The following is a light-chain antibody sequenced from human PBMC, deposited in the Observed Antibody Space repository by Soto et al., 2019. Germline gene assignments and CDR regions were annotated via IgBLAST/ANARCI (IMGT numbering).Light chain of an antibody. CDR2: GAS. CDR3: QQYNNWPPIT. J-gene: IGKJ5*01. Sequence: EIVMTRSPATLCVSPGYRSPLSCRGSQSVSSTLAWYQKKPGQAPRLVXYGASTRATGIPARFSGSGSGTELTLTISSLQSEDFAAYYCQQYNNWPPITFGQGTRLEIK. CDR1: QSVSST. V-gene: IGKV3-15*01.